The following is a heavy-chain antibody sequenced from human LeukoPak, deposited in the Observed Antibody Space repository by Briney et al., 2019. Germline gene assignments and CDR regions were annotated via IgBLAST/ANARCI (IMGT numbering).Heavy chain of an antibody. Sequence: GESLKISCKASGYSFTSYWIGWVRQMPEKGLEWMGIIYPYDSDTRYSPSFQGQVTISADKSISTAYLQWSNLKASDTAMYYCARHIGYSAWNPDYWGQGTLVTVSS. D-gene: IGHD5-12*01. CDR2: IYPYDSDT. CDR3: ARHIGYSAWNPDY. J-gene: IGHJ4*02. V-gene: IGHV5-51*01. CDR1: GYSFTSYW.